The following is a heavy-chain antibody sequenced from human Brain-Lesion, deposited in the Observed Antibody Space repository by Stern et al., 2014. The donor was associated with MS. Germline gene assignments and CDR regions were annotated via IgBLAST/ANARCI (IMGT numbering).Heavy chain of an antibody. D-gene: IGHD2-2*01. V-gene: IGHV4-61*02. J-gene: IGHJ6*02. CDR3: ARGRVVPGFQYYATDV. Sequence: VQLVESGPGLVKPSQTLSLSCTVSGGSISSGGYYWSWIRQPAGKGLEWIGRIFNSGRTSYNPSPKSRVTISKDTSKNQFSLRLNSMTAADTAVYYCARGRVVPGFQYYATDVWGQGTTVIVSS. CDR1: GGSISSGGYY. CDR2: IFNSGRT.